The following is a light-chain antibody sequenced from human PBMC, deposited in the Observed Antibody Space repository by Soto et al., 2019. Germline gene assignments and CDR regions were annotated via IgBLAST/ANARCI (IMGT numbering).Light chain of an antibody. CDR3: QQYGSSGT. CDR1: QSVSNNY. CDR2: GAS. J-gene: IGKJ1*01. Sequence: DSVLTQYGSTLYLSPGERATISCRASQSVSNNYLAWYQQKPGQAPRLLIYGASNRATGIPDRFSGSGSGTDFTLTISRLEPEDFAVYYCQQYGSSGTFGQGTKVDI. V-gene: IGKV3-20*01.